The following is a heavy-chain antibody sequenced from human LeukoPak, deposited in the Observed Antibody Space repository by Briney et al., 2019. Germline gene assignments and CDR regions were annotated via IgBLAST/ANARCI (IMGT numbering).Heavy chain of an antibody. D-gene: IGHD2/OR15-2a*01. CDR3: AISIQAPPIPAFDY. Sequence: ASVKVSCKSSGYTFTVYSIHWVRQAPGQGLEWVGCIDPNTGGTNYAQKFQGRVTMTSDTSISTAYMDLTSLGSDDTALYYCAISIQAPPIPAFDYWGPGTLVTVSS. CDR1: GYTFTVYS. J-gene: IGHJ4*02. CDR2: IDPNTGGT. V-gene: IGHV1-2*02.